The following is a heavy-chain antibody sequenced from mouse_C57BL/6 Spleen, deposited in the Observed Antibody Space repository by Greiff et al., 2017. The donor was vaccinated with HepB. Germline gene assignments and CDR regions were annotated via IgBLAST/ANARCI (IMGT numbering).Heavy chain of an antibody. CDR2: ISSGSSTI. CDR1: GFTFSDYG. V-gene: IGHV5-17*01. J-gene: IGHJ4*01. Sequence: EVQVVESGGGLVKPGGSLKLSCAASGFTFSDYGMHWVRQAPEKGLEWVAYISSGSSTIYYADTVKGRFTISRDNAKNTLFLQMTSLRSEDTAMYYCASDLRRDGYYAMDYWGQGTSVTVSS. CDR3: ASDLRRDGYYAMDY. D-gene: IGHD2-12*01.